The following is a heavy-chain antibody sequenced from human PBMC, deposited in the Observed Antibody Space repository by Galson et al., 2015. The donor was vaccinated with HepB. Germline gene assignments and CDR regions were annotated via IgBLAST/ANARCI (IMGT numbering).Heavy chain of an antibody. CDR1: GLAFSSCA. J-gene: IGHJ4*02. D-gene: IGHD6-19*01. Sequence: SLRLSCAASGLAFSSCAMHWVRQAPGKGLEWVAVISYDGSNKYYADSVRGRFTVSRDNSKNTLYLQMNSLRAEDTAVYYCARPSSGWYGGGYFDYWGQGTLVTVSS. V-gene: IGHV3-30*04. CDR2: ISYDGSNK. CDR3: ARPSSGWYGGGYFDY.